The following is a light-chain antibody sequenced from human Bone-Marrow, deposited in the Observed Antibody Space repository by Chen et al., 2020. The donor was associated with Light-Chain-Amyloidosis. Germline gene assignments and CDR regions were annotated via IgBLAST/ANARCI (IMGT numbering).Light chain of an antibody. V-gene: IGLV3-21*02. CDR1: NIGSTS. J-gene: IGLJ3*02. CDR2: DDS. Sequence: SFVLTPPSSVSVAPDQTATFGCGGQNIGSTSVYWYQQTPGQAPLLVVYDDSDRASGIPERLSGSNSGNTATLTISRVEAGDEADYYCQVWDRSSDRPVFGGGTKLTVL. CDR3: QVWDRSSDRPV.